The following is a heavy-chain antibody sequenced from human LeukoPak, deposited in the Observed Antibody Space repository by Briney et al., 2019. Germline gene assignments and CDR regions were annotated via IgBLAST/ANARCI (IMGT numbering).Heavy chain of an antibody. CDR1: GFTFSDYY. CDR3: ARAEYARGVIMWAHSPHYFDY. D-gene: IGHD3-10*01. J-gene: IGHJ4*02. CDR2: ISSSGSTI. V-gene: IGHV3-11*04. Sequence: PGGSLRLSCAASGFTFSDYYMSWIRQAPGKGLEWVSYISSSGSTIYYADSVKGRFTISRDNGKNSLYLQMNSLRAEDTAVYYCARAEYARGVIMWAHSPHYFDYWGQGTLVTVSS.